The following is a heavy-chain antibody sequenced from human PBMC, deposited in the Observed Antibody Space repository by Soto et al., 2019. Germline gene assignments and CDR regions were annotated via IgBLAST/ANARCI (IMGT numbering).Heavy chain of an antibody. V-gene: IGHV3-23*01. J-gene: IGHJ4*02. CDR2: ISGSGGST. D-gene: IGHD3-3*01. CDR1: GFTFSSYA. CDR3: ANAIRITIFGAAGYFDY. Sequence: PGGSLRLSCAASGFTFSSYAMSWVRQAPGKGLEWVSAISGSGGSTYYADSVKGRFTISRDNSKNTLYLQMNSLRAEDTAVYYCANAIRITIFGAAGYFDYWGQGTLVTVSS.